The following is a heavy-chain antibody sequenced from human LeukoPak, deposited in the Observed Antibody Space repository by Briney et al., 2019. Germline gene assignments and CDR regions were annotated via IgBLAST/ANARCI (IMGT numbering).Heavy chain of an antibody. V-gene: IGHV3-23*01. CDR1: GFTVSSNY. J-gene: IGHJ2*01. CDR3: AKDAWSYYDSSGYYYYWYFDL. D-gene: IGHD3-22*01. Sequence: GGSLRLSCAASGFTVSSNYMSWVRQAPGKGLEWVSAISGSGGSTYYADSVKGRFTISRDNSKNTLYLQMNSLRAEDTAVYYCAKDAWSYYDSSGYYYYWYFDLWGRGTLVTVSS. CDR2: ISGSGGST.